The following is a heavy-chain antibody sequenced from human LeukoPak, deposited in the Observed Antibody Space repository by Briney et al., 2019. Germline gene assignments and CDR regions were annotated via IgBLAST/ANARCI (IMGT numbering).Heavy chain of an antibody. V-gene: IGHV6-1*01. CDR2: TYYRSKWYN. CDR3: ARDRGSLRYYFDY. J-gene: IGHJ4*02. D-gene: IGHD1-26*01. Sequence: SQTPSLTCAISGDSVSSNSVAWNWIRQSPSRGLEWLGSTYYRSKWYNDYALSVKSRITINPDTSKNQFSLQLNSVTPGDTAVYYCARDRGSLRYYFDYWGQGTLVTVSS. CDR1: GDSVSSNSVA.